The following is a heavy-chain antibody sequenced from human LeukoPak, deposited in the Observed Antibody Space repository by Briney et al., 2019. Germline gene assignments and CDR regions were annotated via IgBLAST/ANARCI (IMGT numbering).Heavy chain of an antibody. J-gene: IGHJ4*02. CDR2: IYYSGST. Sequence: PSETLSLTCTVSGGSVSSYYWSWIRQPPGKGLEWIGYIYYSGSTNYNPSLKSRVTISVDTSKNQFSLKLSSVTAADTALYYCARAHNGGFDYWGQGTLVTVSS. CDR3: ARAHNGGFDY. CDR1: GGSVSSYY. D-gene: IGHD2-8*01. V-gene: IGHV4-59*02.